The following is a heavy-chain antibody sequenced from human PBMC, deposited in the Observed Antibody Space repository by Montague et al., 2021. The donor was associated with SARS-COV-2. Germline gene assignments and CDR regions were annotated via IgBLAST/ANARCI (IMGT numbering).Heavy chain of an antibody. V-gene: IGHV5-51*01. CDR3: ARQPGAYSGSLDFVH. J-gene: IGHJ5*02. CDR2: VYPGDSET. CDR1: GSNFTNYW. Sequence: QSGAEVKKPGESLTISCKDSGSNFTNYWIGWVRQLPGKGLEWMRIVYPGDSETRYSPSFQGLLTISVDKSISTAFLQLSSLRASDTAMYYCARQPGAYSGSLDFVHWGQGTLVTVSS. D-gene: IGHD3-10*01.